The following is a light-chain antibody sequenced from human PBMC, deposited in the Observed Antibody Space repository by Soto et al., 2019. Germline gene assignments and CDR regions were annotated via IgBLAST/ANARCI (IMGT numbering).Light chain of an antibody. J-gene: IGKJ5*01. CDR2: GAS. V-gene: IGKV3-20*01. Sequence: IGLMESAGAQSLKPGARASLSCRASQSVSSSSLAWYQQKPGQAPSLLIYGASRRATGIPDRFSGSGSGTDFTLTISRLEPEDFAVYYCQQYGSSPITFGHGTRLEI. CDR3: QQYGSSPIT. CDR1: QSVSSSS.